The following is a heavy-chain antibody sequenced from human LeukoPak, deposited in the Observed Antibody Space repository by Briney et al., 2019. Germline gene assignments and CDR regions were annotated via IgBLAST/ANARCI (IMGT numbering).Heavy chain of an antibody. CDR3: ARGPAAAIDY. Sequence: PGGSLRLSCAASGFTFNTYNMNWVRQAPGKGLEWVSFITGSSNTIYYADSVKGRFTISRDNAKNSLYLQMNSLRDEDTAVYYCARGPAAAIDYWGQGTLVTVSS. J-gene: IGHJ4*02. CDR1: GFTFNTYN. CDR2: ITGSSNTI. D-gene: IGHD2-2*01. V-gene: IGHV3-48*02.